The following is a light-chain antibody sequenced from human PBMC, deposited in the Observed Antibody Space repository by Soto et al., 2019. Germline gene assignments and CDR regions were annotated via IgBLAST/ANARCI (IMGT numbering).Light chain of an antibody. J-gene: IGLJ1*01. CDR2: EVS. CDR1: SSDVGGYNS. CDR3: SSYTTSSTLLYV. V-gene: IGLV2-14*01. Sequence: QSALTQPASVSGSPGQSITISCTGTSSDVGGYNSVSWYQQHPGKAPKLMIYEVSNRPSGVSNRFSGSKSGNTASLTISGLHPEDEADDYCSSYTTSSTLLYVFGTGTKVTVL.